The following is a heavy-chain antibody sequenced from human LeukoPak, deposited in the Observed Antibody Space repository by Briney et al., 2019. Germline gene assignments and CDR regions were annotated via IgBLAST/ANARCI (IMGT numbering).Heavy chain of an antibody. CDR3: ARNYVYDAFDI. J-gene: IGHJ3*02. D-gene: IGHD3-10*02. CDR2: INHSGST. CDR1: GGSFSGYY. Sequence: PSETLSLTCAVYGGSFSGYYWSWIRQPPGKGLEWIGEINHSGSTNYNPSLKSRVTISVDTSKNQFSLKLSSVTAADTAVYYCARNYVYDAFDIWGQGTMVTVSS. V-gene: IGHV4-34*01.